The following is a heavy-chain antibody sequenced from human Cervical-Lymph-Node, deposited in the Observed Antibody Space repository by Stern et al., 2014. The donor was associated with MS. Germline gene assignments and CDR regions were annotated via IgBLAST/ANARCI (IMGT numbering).Heavy chain of an antibody. V-gene: IGHV3-7*03. J-gene: IGHJ6*02. D-gene: IGHD3-9*01. CDR2: IKQDGSEK. CDR1: GFTFSSYW. CDR3: ARVIRRYLDWLPYGMDV. Sequence: EVQLVESGGGLVQPGGSLRLSCAASGFTFSSYWMSWVRQAPGKGLEWVANIKQDGSEKNYVDSVKGRFTMSRDNAKNSLYLQMNSLRAEDTAVYYCARVIRRYLDWLPYGMDVWGQGTTVTVSS.